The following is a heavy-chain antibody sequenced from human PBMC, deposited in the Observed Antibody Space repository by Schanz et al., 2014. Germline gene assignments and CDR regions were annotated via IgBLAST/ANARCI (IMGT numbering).Heavy chain of an antibody. V-gene: IGHV3-30*03. J-gene: IGHJ6*03. CDR1: GITLSGYG. CDR3: ARESGGQNDLDTEPHKYTYMDV. CDR2: ISFDGRNT. D-gene: IGHD1-1*01. Sequence: QVQLVESGGGVVQPGRSLRLSCAASGITLSGYGLHWVRQAPGKGLEWVGFISFDGRNTGYAHSVKGRFTISRDNSKNLLYLQMNGLRAEDTAVYFCARESGGQNDLDTEPHKYTYMDVWGKGTTVTVSS.